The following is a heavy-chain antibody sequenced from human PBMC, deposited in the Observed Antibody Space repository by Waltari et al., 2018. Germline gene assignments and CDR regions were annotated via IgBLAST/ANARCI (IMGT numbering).Heavy chain of an antibody. CDR3: ARVRVNCSSTSCYTKTWFDP. CDR1: GGTFSSYA. J-gene: IGHJ5*02. Sequence: QVQLVQSGAEVKKPGSSVKVSCKASGGTFSSYAISWVRQAPGQGLEWMGGISPIFGTANYAQKLQGRVTITADESTSTAYMELSSLRSEDTAVYYCARVRVNCSSTSCYTKTWFDPWGQGTLVTVSS. CDR2: ISPIFGTA. D-gene: IGHD2-2*02. V-gene: IGHV1-69*01.